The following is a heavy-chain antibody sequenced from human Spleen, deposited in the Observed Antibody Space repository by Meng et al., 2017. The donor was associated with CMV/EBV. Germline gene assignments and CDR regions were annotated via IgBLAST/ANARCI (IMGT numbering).Heavy chain of an antibody. CDR3: ARISGGDYGDYGGSSDFDY. V-gene: IGHV4-34*01. CDR2: INHSGST. D-gene: IGHD4-17*01. J-gene: IGHJ4*02. CDR1: GWSFSGYY. Sequence: VHLQRWGQGLLKPSETLSLTCVVYGWSFSGYYWSWIRQPPGKGLEWIGEINHSGSTNYNPSLKSRVTISVDTSKNQFSLKLSSVTAADTAVYYCARISGGDYGDYGGSSDFDYWGQGTLVTVSS.